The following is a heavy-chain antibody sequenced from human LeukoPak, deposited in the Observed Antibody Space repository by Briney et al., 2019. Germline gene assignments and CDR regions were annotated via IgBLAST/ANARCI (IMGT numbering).Heavy chain of an antibody. CDR2: ITSSSSTI. D-gene: IGHD1-26*01. V-gene: IGHV3-48*02. CDR3: VRNEWGDY. J-gene: IGHJ4*02. CDR1: GFSFSTYT. Sequence: TGGSLRLSCAASGFSFSTYTMNWARQAPGKGLEWHSYITSSSSTIYYADSVEGRFTVSRDNAKNSLYLQMNSLRDEDTAVYYCVRNEWGDYWGQGTAVTVSS.